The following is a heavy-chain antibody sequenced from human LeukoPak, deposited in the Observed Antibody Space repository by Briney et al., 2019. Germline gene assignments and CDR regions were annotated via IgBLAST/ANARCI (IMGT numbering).Heavy chain of an antibody. J-gene: IGHJ5*02. CDR1: GFTFSSYA. CDR3: ARDMAYCGGDCRSWFDP. V-gene: IGHV3-30*04. D-gene: IGHD2-21*02. CDR2: ISYDGSNK. Sequence: GRSLRLSCAVSGFTFSSYAMHWVRQAPGKGLEWVAVISYDGSNKYYADSVKGRFTISRDNSKNTLYLQMNSLRAEDTAVYYCARDMAYCGGDCRSWFDPWGQGTLVTVSS.